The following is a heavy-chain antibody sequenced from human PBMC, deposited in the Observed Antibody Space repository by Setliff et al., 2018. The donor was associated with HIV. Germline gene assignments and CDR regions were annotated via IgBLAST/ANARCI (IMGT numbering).Heavy chain of an antibody. CDR3: ARGMDDSSGYYYGYYDYYMDV. V-gene: IGHV1-2*02. J-gene: IGHJ6*03. D-gene: IGHD3-22*01. CDR1: RYTFTGYY. Sequence: GASVKVSCKASRYTFTGYYMPWVRQAPGQGLEWMGWINPNSGGKNYAQKFQGRVTMTRYTYISTAYMELSRLRSDDTAVYYCARGMDDSSGYYYGYYDYYMDVWGKGTTVTVSS. CDR2: INPNSGGK.